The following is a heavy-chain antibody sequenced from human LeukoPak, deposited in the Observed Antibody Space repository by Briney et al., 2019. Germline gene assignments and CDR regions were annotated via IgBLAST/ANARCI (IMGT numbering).Heavy chain of an antibody. CDR2: LFSGGAT. D-gene: IGHD5-24*01. J-gene: IGHJ3*02. V-gene: IGHV3-53*05. CDR1: GFTVSSNY. Sequence: GGSLRLSCAASGFTVSSNYMSWVRQAPGKGLEWVSLLFSGGATYYADSVKGRFTISRDNSKNTLYLQMNSLRAEDTAVYYCARGGDGYNYAFDMWGQGTMVTVSS. CDR3: ARGGDGYNYAFDM.